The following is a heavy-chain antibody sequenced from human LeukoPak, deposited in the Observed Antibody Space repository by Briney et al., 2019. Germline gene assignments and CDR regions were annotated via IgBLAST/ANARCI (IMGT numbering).Heavy chain of an antibody. V-gene: IGHV5-10-1*01. Sequence: GESLKISCQGSGYGFTSYWIAWVRQMPGKGLEWMGRIDPSDSYTNYSPSFRGHVTISVDKSINTAYLQWSSLTASDTAMFYCARSLGYSYGYGDYWGQGTLVTVSS. CDR3: ARSLGYSYGYGDY. D-gene: IGHD5-18*01. CDR2: IDPSDSYT. CDR1: GYGFTSYW. J-gene: IGHJ4*02.